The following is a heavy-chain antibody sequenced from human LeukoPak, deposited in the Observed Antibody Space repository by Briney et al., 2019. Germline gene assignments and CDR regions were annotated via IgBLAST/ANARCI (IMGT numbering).Heavy chain of an antibody. D-gene: IGHD4-17*01. CDR3: ARSRGIATVTEN. V-gene: IGHV4-39*02. J-gene: IGHJ4*02. CDR1: GGSISSSSYY. CDR2: IYNSGST. Sequence: PSETLSLTCTVSGGSISSSSYYWGWICQPPGKGLECIGSIYNSGSTYYNPSLKSRVTISVDTSKKHFSLRLRSGTATDTAVYYCARSRGIATVTENWGQGTLVIVSS.